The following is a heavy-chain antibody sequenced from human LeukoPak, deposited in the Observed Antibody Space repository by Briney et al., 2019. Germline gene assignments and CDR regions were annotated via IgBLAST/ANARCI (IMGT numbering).Heavy chain of an antibody. CDR2: IHHSGST. V-gene: IGHV4-39*07. CDR1: GDSISSTSYY. J-gene: IGHJ4*02. CDR3: ARRYYDFWSASRYFDY. D-gene: IGHD3-3*01. Sequence: SETLSLTCSVSGDSISSTSYYWGWIRQPPGKGLEWIGEIHHSGSTNYNPSLKSRVTISVDTSKNQFSLKLNSVTAADTAVYYCARRYYDFWSASRYFDYWGQGTLVTVSS.